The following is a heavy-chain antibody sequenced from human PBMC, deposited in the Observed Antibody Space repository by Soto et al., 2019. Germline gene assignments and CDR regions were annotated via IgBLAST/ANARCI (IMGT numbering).Heavy chain of an antibody. Sequence: PGGSLRLSCAASGFTFSSYAMSWVRQAPGKGLEWVSAISGSGGSTYYADSVKGRFTISRDNSKNTLYLQMNSLRAEDTAVYYCAKWEDIVVVPAAALFDYWGQGTLVTVSS. CDR2: ISGSGGST. J-gene: IGHJ4*02. D-gene: IGHD2-2*01. V-gene: IGHV3-23*01. CDR3: AKWEDIVVVPAAALFDY. CDR1: GFTFSSYA.